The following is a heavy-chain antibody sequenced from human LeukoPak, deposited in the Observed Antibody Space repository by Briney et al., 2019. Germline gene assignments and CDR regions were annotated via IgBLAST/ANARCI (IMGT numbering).Heavy chain of an antibody. CDR3: AREEGDSYGDYEDYYYYYMDV. CDR2: ISAYNGNT. J-gene: IGHJ6*03. Sequence: ASVKVSCKASGYTFTSYGISWVRQAPGQGLEWMGWISAYNGNTNYAQKLQGRVTMTTDTSTSTAYMELRSLRSDDTAVYYCAREEGDSYGDYEDYYYYYMDVWGKGTTVTVSS. CDR1: GYTFTSYG. V-gene: IGHV1-18*01. D-gene: IGHD4-17*01.